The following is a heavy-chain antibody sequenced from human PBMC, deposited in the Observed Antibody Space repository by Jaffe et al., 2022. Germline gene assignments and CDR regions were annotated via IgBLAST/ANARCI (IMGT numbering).Heavy chain of an antibody. CDR3: ARGRGYDYVWGSYRYTSGLSYFDY. Sequence: QVQLQQWGAGLLKPSETLSLTCAVYGGSFSGYYWSWIRQPPGKGLEWIGEINHSGSTNYNPSLKSRVTISVDTSKNQFSLKLSSVTAADTAVYYCARGRGYDYVWGSYRYTSGLSYFDYWGQGTLVTVSS. CDR2: INHSGST. D-gene: IGHD3-16*02. J-gene: IGHJ4*02. V-gene: IGHV4-34*01. CDR1: GGSFSGYY.